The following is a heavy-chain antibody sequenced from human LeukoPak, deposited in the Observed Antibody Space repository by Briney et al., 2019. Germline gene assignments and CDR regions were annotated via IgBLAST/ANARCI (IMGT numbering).Heavy chain of an antibody. Sequence: ASVKVSCKASGGTFSSYAISWVRQAPGQGLEWMGGIIPIFGTANYAQKFQGRVTITTGESTSTAYMELSSLRSEDTAVYYCARTIFGVVIPTENWFDPWGQGTLVTVSS. V-gene: IGHV1-69*05. CDR3: ARTIFGVVIPTENWFDP. D-gene: IGHD3-3*01. CDR2: IIPIFGTA. J-gene: IGHJ5*02. CDR1: GGTFSSYA.